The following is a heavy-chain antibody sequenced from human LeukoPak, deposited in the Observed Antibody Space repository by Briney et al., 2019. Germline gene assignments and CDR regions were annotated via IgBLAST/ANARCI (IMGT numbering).Heavy chain of an antibody. CDR1: GFIFGDDA. J-gene: IGHJ4*02. V-gene: IGHV3-23*01. CDR2: ISGSGGTT. D-gene: IGHD3-22*01. Sequence: GGSLRLSCAASGFIFGDDAMNWVRQAPGKGLEWVSTISGSGGTTYYADSVKGRFTISRDNAKNILYLQMNSLRGDDTALYYCANEFYYDRSPGPHHYWGQGTLVTVSS. CDR3: ANEFYYDRSPGPHHY.